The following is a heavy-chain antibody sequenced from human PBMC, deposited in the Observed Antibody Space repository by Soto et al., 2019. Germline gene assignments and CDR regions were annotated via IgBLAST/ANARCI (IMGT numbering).Heavy chain of an antibody. V-gene: IGHV1-8*01. Sequence: QVQLVQSGAEVKKPGASVKVSCKASGYTFTSYDINWVRQATGQGLEWMGWMNPNSGNTGYAQKFQGRVTMTRNTSTTTVYTDPTSLRSEATAVHYRAREPSFGADYWGQETLVTVSS. CDR2: MNPNSGNT. D-gene: IGHD3-3*01. CDR3: AREPSFGADY. J-gene: IGHJ4*02. CDR1: GYTFTSYD.